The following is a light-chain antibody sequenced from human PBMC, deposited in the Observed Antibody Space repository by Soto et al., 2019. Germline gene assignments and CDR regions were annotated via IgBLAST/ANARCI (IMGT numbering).Light chain of an antibody. CDR2: VAS. CDR3: QQYGSSPLT. J-gene: IGKJ5*01. CDR1: QSVSSSY. V-gene: IGKV3-20*01. Sequence: SPGTLSLSPGERATLSCRASQSVSSSYLAWYQQKPGQAPRLLIYVASSRATVIPDRFSGSGSGTDFTLTFSGLEPEDFAVYYCQQYGSSPLTFGQGTRLEIK.